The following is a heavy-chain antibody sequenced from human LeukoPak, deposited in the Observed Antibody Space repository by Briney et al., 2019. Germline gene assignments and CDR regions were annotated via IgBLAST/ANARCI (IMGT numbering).Heavy chain of an antibody. D-gene: IGHD3-10*01. J-gene: IGHJ6*03. CDR2: INPNSGGT. CDR3: ARDLMVRGEGYYYYYMDV. Sequence: ASVKVSCKASGYTFTGYYMHWVRQAPGQGLEWMGWINPNSGGTNYAQKFQGRVTMTRDTSISTAYMELSRLRSDDTAVYYCARDLMVRGEGYYYYYMDVWGKGTTVTVSS. V-gene: IGHV1-2*02. CDR1: GYTFTGYY.